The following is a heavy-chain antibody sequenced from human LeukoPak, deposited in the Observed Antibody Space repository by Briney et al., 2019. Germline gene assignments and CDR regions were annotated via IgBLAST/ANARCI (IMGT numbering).Heavy chain of an antibody. D-gene: IGHD3-3*01. J-gene: IGHJ6*03. Sequence: GGSLRLSCSASGFTFDDYGMSWVRQAPGKGLEWVSGINWNGGSTGYADSVKGLFTISRDNAKNSLYLQMNSLRAEDTAVYYCARGVRRFLEWVSMDVWGKGTTVTVSS. CDR2: INWNGGST. CDR3: ARGVRRFLEWVSMDV. CDR1: GFTFDDYG. V-gene: IGHV3-20*04.